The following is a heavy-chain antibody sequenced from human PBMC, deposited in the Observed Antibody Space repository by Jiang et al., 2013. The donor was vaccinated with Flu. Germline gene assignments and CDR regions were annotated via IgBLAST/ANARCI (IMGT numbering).Heavy chain of an antibody. V-gene: IGHV4-61*01. CDR1: GVSVSHYNYY. D-gene: IGHD3-10*01. Sequence: GLVKPSETLSLTCTVSGVSVSHYNYYWTWIRQPPGKGLEWIGNIYDSGNTKYDPSLKSRVTMSVDTSKNQFSLKLTSVTAADTAVYYCARVVGWFGELYVYYYGVDVWGQGTTVTV. CDR2: IYDSGNT. CDR3: ARVVGWFGELYVYYYGVDV. J-gene: IGHJ6*02.